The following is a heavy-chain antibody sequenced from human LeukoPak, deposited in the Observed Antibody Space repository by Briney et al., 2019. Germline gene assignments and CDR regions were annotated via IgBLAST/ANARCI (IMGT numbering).Heavy chain of an antibody. CDR2: IYHTGSS. J-gene: IGHJ4*02. Sequence: PSETLSLTCAVSGGSISSNKWWSWVRQPPGKGLEWIGEIYHTGSSNYNPSLKSRVTISVDKSKNQFSVKLSSVTAADTAVYYCATGETGSTLGGYWGQGTLVTVSS. CDR1: GGSISSNKW. CDR3: ATGETGSTLGGY. V-gene: IGHV4-4*02. D-gene: IGHD1-1*01.